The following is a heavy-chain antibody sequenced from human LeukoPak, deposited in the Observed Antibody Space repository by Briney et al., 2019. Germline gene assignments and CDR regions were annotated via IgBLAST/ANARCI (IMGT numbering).Heavy chain of an antibody. CDR3: ARGPNYDFWSGSSSNGMDV. Sequence: GGSPRLSCAASGFTVSSNYMSWVRQAPGKGLEWVSVIYSGGSTYYADSVKGRFTISRDNSKNTLYLQMNSLGAEDTAVYYCARGPNYDFWSGSSSNGMDVWGQGTTVTVSS. V-gene: IGHV3-53*01. CDR2: IYSGGST. J-gene: IGHJ6*02. D-gene: IGHD3-3*01. CDR1: GFTVSSNY.